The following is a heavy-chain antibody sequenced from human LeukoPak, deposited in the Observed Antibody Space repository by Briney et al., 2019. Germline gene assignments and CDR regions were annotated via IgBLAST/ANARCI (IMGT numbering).Heavy chain of an antibody. Sequence: PGESLRLSCVASGFTFSSYWMSWVRQAPGKGLEWVANINKDGSEKYYLDSVKGRFTISRDNAMDSLYLQMNSLRAEDTAVYYCARIYCSGGSCYSVDYWGQGTPVTVSS. CDR3: ARIYCSGGSCYSVDY. V-gene: IGHV3-7*01. CDR2: INKDGSEK. CDR1: GFTFSSYW. J-gene: IGHJ4*02. D-gene: IGHD2-15*01.